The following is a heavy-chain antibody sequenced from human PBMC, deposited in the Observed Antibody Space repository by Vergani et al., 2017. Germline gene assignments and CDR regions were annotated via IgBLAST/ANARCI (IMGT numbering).Heavy chain of an antibody. CDR2: ISDNGGTT. D-gene: IGHD3-9*01. CDR3: ARVMYRDEASTGYRLEGMDI. Sequence: VQLLESGGGLAQPGGSLRLSCAASGFTFRNYAMTWVRQAPGKGLEWVSIISDNGGTTYYADSVKGRFTISRDNSKDTLYLQMNSLRAEDTAVYFCARVMYRDEASTGYRLEGMDIWGQGTTVTISS. V-gene: IGHV3-23*01. J-gene: IGHJ6*02. CDR1: GFTFRNYA.